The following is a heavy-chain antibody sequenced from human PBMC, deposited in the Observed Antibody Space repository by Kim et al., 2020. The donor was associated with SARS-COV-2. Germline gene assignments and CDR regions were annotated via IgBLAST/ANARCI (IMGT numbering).Heavy chain of an antibody. V-gene: IGHV3-30*03. CDR3: AIFPYGSGSYFAFDI. D-gene: IGHD3-10*01. Sequence: DSVKGRFTISRDNSKNTLYLQMNSLRAEDTAVYYCAIFPYGSGSYFAFDIWGQGTMVTVSS. J-gene: IGHJ3*02.